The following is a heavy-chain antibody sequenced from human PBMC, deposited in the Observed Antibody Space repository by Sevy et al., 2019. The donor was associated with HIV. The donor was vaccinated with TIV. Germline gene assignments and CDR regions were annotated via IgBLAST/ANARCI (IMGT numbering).Heavy chain of an antibody. Sequence: GGSLRLSCAASGFTFSSYSMNWVRQAPGKGLEWVSSISGLSNYIYYADSVKGRFTISRDNAKNSLALQMNSLRAEDTAVYYCARDRCTISTCHEGNWFDPWGQGTLVTVSS. V-gene: IGHV3-21*01. D-gene: IGHD2-8*01. CDR1: GFTFSSYS. CDR2: ISGLSNYI. CDR3: ARDRCTISTCHEGNWFDP. J-gene: IGHJ5*02.